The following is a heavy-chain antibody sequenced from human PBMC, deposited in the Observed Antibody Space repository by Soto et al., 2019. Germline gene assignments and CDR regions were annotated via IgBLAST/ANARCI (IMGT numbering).Heavy chain of an antibody. Sequence: GGSLRLSCVPSGFTFSSYAMSWVRKAPGKGLEWDSAISGSGGSTYYAETEKGRFTISRDNSKITLHLQMNSLRAEDTAVYYCAKPGAVGGDYYYYMDVWGKGT. CDR2: ISGSGGST. CDR1: GFTFSSYA. CDR3: AKPGAVGGDYYYYMDV. V-gene: IGHV3-23*01. J-gene: IGHJ6*03. D-gene: IGHD2-21*01.